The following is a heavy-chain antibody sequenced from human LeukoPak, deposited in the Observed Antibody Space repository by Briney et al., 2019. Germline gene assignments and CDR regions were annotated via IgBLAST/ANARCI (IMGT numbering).Heavy chain of an antibody. CDR3: TYRYNWNYYFDY. D-gene: IGHD1-7*01. V-gene: IGHV3-49*03. CDR2: IRSKAYGGTT. CDR1: GFTFSSYA. J-gene: IGHJ4*02. Sequence: GGSLRLSCAASGFTFSSYAMSWFRQAPGKGLEWVGFIRSKAYGGTTEYAASVKGRFTISRDDSKSIAYLQMNSLKTEDTAVYYCTYRYNWNYYFDYWGQGTLVTVSS.